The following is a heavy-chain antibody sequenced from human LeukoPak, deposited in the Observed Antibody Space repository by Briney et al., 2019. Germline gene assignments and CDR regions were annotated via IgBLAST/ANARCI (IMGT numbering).Heavy chain of an antibody. D-gene: IGHD6-19*01. V-gene: IGHV4-4*07. Sequence: PSETLSLTCTVSGGSIINHYWSWVRQPAGKGLEWIGRIYSSGSANYSPSLKSRVSMSIDTSNNNFPLNLTSVTAADTALYFCARDVRYASGWSPPESWGQGTLVTVSA. J-gene: IGHJ5*02. CDR1: GGSIINHY. CDR3: ARDVRYASGWSPPES. CDR2: IYSSGSA.